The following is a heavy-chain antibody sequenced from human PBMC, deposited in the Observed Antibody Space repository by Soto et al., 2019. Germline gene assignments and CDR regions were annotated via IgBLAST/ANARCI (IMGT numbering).Heavy chain of an antibody. CDR2: ISTYNGNT. V-gene: IGHV1-18*01. Sequence: GASVKVSCKASGYTFANYGISWVRQAPGQGLEWMGWISTYNGNTNYAQKFQGRVTMTTDTSTTTAYMELRSLRSDDTAMYYCARPIQLWSPGFDYWGQGTLVTVSS. D-gene: IGHD5-18*01. CDR3: ARPIQLWSPGFDY. J-gene: IGHJ4*02. CDR1: GYTFANYG.